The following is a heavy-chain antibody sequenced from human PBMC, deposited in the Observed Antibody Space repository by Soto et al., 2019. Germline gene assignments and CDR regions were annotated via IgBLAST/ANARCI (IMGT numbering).Heavy chain of an antibody. CDR3: ASSCSSTSCDYYYGMDV. J-gene: IGHJ6*02. D-gene: IGHD2-2*01. CDR2: ISSSSSYI. V-gene: IGHV3-21*01. Sequence: PGGSLRLSCAASVFTFSSYSMNWVRQAPGKGLEWVSSISSSSSYIYYADSVKGRFTISRDNAKNSLYLQMNSLRAEDTAVYYCASSCSSTSCDYYYGMDVWGQGTTVTVSS. CDR1: VFTFSSYS.